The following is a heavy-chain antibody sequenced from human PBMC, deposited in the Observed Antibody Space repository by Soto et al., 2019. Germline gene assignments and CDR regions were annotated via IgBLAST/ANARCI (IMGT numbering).Heavy chain of an antibody. J-gene: IGHJ4*02. Sequence: QVQLVESGGGVVQPGGSLRLSCVASGFNFGNFVMHWVRQAPGKGLEWVAVISNDENIKQDSVMGRVASARANYKNTLYLKLTSVRDEDTSIYACESGDRGVLDYWGQGTLVTVSS. V-gene: IGHV3-30*12. CDR3: ESGDRGVLDY. CDR1: GFNFGNFV. CDR2: ISNDENIK. D-gene: IGHD4-17*01.